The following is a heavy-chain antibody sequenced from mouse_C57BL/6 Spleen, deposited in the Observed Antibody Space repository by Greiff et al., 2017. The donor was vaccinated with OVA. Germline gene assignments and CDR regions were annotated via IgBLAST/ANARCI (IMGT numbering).Heavy chain of an antibody. Sequence: EVKLEESGGDLVKPGGSLKLSCAASGFTFSSYGMSWVRQTPDKRLEWVATISSGGSYTYYPDSVKGRFTISRDNAKNTLYLQMSSLKSEDTAMYYCARRAMITTSFDYWGQGTTLTVSS. J-gene: IGHJ2*01. CDR1: GFTFSSYG. CDR2: ISSGGSYT. D-gene: IGHD2-4*01. V-gene: IGHV5-6*02. CDR3: ARRAMITTSFDY.